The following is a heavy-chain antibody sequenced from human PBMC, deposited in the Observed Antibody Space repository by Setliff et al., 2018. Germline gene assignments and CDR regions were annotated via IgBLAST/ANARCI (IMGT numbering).Heavy chain of an antibody. CDR1: GYRFSSHW. D-gene: IGHD6-19*01. V-gene: IGHV5-51*01. J-gene: IGHJ4*02. CDR3: ARRPGYSSGPFDY. Sequence: AGESLKISCKGSGYRFSSHWIGWVRQMPGKGLEWMGIIYPGDSDTRYSPSFQGQVTISADKSISTAYLQWSSLKASDTAMYYCARRPGYSSGPFDYWGQGTLVTVSS. CDR2: IYPGDSDT.